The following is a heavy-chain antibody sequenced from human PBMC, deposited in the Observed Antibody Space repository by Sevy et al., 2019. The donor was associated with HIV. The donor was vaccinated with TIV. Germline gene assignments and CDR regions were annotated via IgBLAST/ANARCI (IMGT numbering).Heavy chain of an antibody. CDR3: TSGIAVVGTVYFDY. CDR2: IRNQANNYAT. V-gene: IGHV3-73*01. D-gene: IGHD6-19*01. CDR1: GFTFSGSA. Sequence: GGSLRLSCAASGFTFSGSAMDWVRHTSGKGLEWLGRIRNQANNYATPYAASVKGRFVISRDDSKNTAYLHMNNLKTEDTAVYYCTSGIAVVGTVYFDYWGRGTLVTVSS. J-gene: IGHJ4*02.